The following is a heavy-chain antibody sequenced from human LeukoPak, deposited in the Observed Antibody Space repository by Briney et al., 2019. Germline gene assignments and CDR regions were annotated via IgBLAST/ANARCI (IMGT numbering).Heavy chain of an antibody. V-gene: IGHV1-3*01. Sequence: ASVKVSCKASGYTFTTYAIHWVRQAPGQRLEWMGWINAGNGNTKYSQKFQGRVTITADTSASTAYMELSSLRSEDTAVYYCARGVYSSSWYLLGYWGQGTLVTVSS. CDR2: INAGNGNT. J-gene: IGHJ4*02. D-gene: IGHD6-13*01. CDR1: GYTFTTYA. CDR3: ARGVYSSSWYLLGY.